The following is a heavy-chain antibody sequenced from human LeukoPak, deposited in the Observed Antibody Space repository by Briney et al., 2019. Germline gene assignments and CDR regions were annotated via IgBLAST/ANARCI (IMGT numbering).Heavy chain of an antibody. CDR2: IFTSGIT. Sequence: SETLSLTCTVSGGSISIYYWNWIRQPAGKGLEWIGRIFTSGITNYNPSLKSRVTMSVDTSKNQFSLNLSSVTAADTAVYYCARENSGTYYNPLGYMDVWGKGTTVTVSS. D-gene: IGHD3-10*01. CDR3: ARENSGTYYNPLGYMDV. J-gene: IGHJ6*03. V-gene: IGHV4-4*07. CDR1: GGSISIYY.